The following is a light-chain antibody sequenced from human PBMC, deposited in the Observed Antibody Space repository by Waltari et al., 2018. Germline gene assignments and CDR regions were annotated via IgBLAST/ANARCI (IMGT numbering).Light chain of an antibody. J-gene: IGKJ1*01. V-gene: IGKV3-15*01. CDR2: GAS. CDR3: QQYDNWLGT. Sequence: EIVMTQSPATLSVFPGERATLSCRASQSISSNLAWYQHKPGQAPRLLSYGASTRATGIPARFSGSGSGTEFTLTISSLQSEDFAVYFCQQYDNWLGTFGQGTKVEIK. CDR1: QSISSN.